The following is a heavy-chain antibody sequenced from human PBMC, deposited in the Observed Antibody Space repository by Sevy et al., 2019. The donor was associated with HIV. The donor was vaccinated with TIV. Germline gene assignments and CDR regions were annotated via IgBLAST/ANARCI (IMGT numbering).Heavy chain of an antibody. CDR1: GGTFSSYA. CDR2: IIPIFGTT. CDR3: ARGVGYVYDILTGRWFDP. Sequence: ASVKVSCKASGGTFSSYAISWVRQAPGQGLEWMGGIIPIFGTTNYAQKFQGRVTITADESTSTAYMELSSLRSEDTAVYYCARGVGYVYDILTGRWFDPWGQGTLVTVSS. V-gene: IGHV1-69*13. J-gene: IGHJ5*02. D-gene: IGHD3-9*01.